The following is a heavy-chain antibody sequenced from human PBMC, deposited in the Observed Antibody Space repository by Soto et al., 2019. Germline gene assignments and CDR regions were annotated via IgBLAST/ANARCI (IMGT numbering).Heavy chain of an antibody. D-gene: IGHD3-16*01. Sequence: GGSLRLSCAASGFTFSSYAMSWVRQAPGKGLEWVSAISGSGGSTYYADSVKGRFTISRDNSKNTLYLQMNSLRAEDTAVYYCAKVGPKYVYVWGGTQYDAFYIRGQRTTVTVSS. CDR1: GFTFSSYA. J-gene: IGHJ3*02. CDR2: ISGSGGST. CDR3: AKVGPKYVYVWGGTQYDAFYI. V-gene: IGHV3-23*01.